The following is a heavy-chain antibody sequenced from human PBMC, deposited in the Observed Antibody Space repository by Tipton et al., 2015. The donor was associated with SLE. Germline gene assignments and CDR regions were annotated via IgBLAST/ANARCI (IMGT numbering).Heavy chain of an antibody. V-gene: IGHV4-61*02. D-gene: IGHD1-26*01. CDR1: GVSISSASYY. Sequence: TLSLTCTVSGVSISSASYYWNWIRQPAGKGLEWIGRAYTTGSPYYNPSLESRVAISMDTSKNQSSLKLSSVTAADTAVYYCARSGSYPYYYYYMDVWGKGTTVTVSS. CDR2: AYTTGSP. CDR3: ARSGSYPYYYYYMDV. J-gene: IGHJ6*03.